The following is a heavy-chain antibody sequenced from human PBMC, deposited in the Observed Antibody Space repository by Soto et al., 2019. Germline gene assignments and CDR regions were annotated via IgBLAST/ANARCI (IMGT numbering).Heavy chain of an antibody. CDR3: ANVPIWCSSTSCYTEGFDY. V-gene: IGHV3-23*01. CDR1: GFIFSDYA. D-gene: IGHD2-2*02. CDR2: ISAGGST. J-gene: IGHJ4*02. Sequence: GGSLRLSCTASGFIFSDYAMSWVRQPPGKGLEWVSVISAGGSTYNADSVNGRFTVSRANSKNTLYLQMNSLRAEDTAVYYCANVPIWCSSTSCYTEGFDYWGQGTLVTVSS.